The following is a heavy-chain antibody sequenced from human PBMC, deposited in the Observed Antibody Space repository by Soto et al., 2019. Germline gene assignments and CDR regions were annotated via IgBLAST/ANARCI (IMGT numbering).Heavy chain of an antibody. J-gene: IGHJ5*02. V-gene: IGHV4-30-2*01. CDR3: ARGPTP. CDR1: GGSISSGGYS. CDR2: IYHSGST. Sequence: HLQLQESGSGLVKPSQTLSLTCAVSGGSISSGGYSWSWIRQPPGKGLEWIGYIYHSGSTYYNPSLKSRVTISVDRSKNQFSLKLSSVTAADTAVYYCARGPTPWGQGTLVAVSS.